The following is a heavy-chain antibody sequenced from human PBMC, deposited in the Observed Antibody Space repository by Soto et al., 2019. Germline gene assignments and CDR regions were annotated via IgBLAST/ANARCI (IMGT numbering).Heavy chain of an antibody. J-gene: IGHJ4*02. CDR2: IQPDDSDS. V-gene: IGHV5-51*01. CDR1: GYSFTNYW. D-gene: IGHD3-22*01. Sequence: EVQLVQSGAEVKKPGESLKISCKGSGYSFTNYWIGWVRQMPGKGLEWMGIIQPDDSDSRYSPSFQGQVTISADKSISTTYLVRCSLKASDPAIYYCTRHWVDDSSGRLFDYWGQGTLVTVSS. CDR3: TRHWVDDSSGRLFDY.